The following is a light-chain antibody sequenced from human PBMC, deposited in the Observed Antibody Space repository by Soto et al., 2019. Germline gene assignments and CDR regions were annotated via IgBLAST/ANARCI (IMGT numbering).Light chain of an antibody. J-gene: IGLJ2*01. CDR1: TSDVGGYNY. Sequence: QSALTQPASVSGSPGQSITISCTGTTSDVGGYNYVSWYQQHPGKAPKLVIYDVSNRPSGVSNCFSGSKSGNTASLTISGLQAEDEADYYCSSYISSSTVGVFGGGTKLTVL. CDR2: DVS. V-gene: IGLV2-14*01. CDR3: SSYISSSTVGV.